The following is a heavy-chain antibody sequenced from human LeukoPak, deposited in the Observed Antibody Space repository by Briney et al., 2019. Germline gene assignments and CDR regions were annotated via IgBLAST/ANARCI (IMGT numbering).Heavy chain of an antibody. D-gene: IGHD6-13*01. CDR3: ARFPIAAAGYFDY. J-gene: IGHJ4*02. CDR1: GFTVSSNY. CDR2: IYTGGST. V-gene: IGHV3-53*05. Sequence: PGGSLRLSCAASGFTVSSNYMSWVRQPPGKGLQWVSVIYTGGSTYYADSVKGRFTISRDNSKNTLYLQMNSLRAEDTAVYYCARFPIAAAGYFDYWGQGTLVTVSS.